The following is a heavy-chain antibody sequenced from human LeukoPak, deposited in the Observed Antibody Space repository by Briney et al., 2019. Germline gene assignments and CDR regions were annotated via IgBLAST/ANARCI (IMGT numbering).Heavy chain of an antibody. J-gene: IGHJ4*02. Sequence: GGSLRLSCAASGFTFDDYAMHWARQAQGKGLEWVSGISWNSGSIGYADSVKGRFTISRDNAKNSLYLQVNSLRAEDTALYYCAKDYYDSSGYYLDYWGQGTLVTVSS. CDR1: GFTFDDYA. CDR3: AKDYYDSSGYYLDY. CDR2: ISWNSGSI. D-gene: IGHD3-22*01. V-gene: IGHV3-9*01.